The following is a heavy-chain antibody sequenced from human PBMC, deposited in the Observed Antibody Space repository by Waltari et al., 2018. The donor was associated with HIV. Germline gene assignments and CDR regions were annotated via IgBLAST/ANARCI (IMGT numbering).Heavy chain of an antibody. CDR1: GFTFSDYA. CDR2: SSSTSFNI. CDR3: ARDTLNLYFGLDV. Sequence: EVQLEESGGSFVQPGGSLRLSCAASGFTFSDYAMNWVRQAPGKGLEWISYSSSTSFNIKYADSVKCRFTISRDNTKNSLDLEMNNLRDGDTVVYYCARDTLNLYFGLDVWGRGTAVTVSS. J-gene: IGHJ6*02. V-gene: IGHV3-48*02.